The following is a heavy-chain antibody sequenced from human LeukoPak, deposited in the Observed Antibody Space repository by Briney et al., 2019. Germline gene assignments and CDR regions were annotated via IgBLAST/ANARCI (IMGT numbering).Heavy chain of an antibody. CDR2: IYPGDSDT. CDR1: GYSFTSYW. D-gene: IGHD1-26*01. Sequence: GESLKISCKGSGYSFTSYWIGWVRQMPGKGLEWMGIIYPGDSDTRYSPSFQGQVTISADKSISTAYLQWSSLKASDTAMYYCARHGPLSGGWELYPLASWGQEPLVPVSS. J-gene: IGHJ4*02. V-gene: IGHV5-51*01. CDR3: ARHGPLSGGWELYPLAS.